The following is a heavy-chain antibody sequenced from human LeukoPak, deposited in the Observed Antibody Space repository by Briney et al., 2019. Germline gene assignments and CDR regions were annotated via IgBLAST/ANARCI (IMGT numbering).Heavy chain of an antibody. J-gene: IGHJ4*02. D-gene: IGHD6-13*01. Sequence: ASVKVSCKASGGTFSRYANSWVRQAPGQGLVWMGRINPIFGTANYAQKFQGRVTITTDESTSTAYMELSSLRSEDTAVYYCARDRSSSWYSVPDYWGQGTLVTVSS. CDR3: ARDRSSSWYSVPDY. CDR1: GGTFSRYA. V-gene: IGHV1-69*05. CDR2: INPIFGTA.